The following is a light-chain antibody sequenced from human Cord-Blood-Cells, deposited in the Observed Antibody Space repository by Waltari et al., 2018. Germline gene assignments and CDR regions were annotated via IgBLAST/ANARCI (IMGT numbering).Light chain of an antibody. Sequence: YELTQPPSVSVSPGQTASITCSGDKLGDKYACWYQQKPGHSPVLVIYQDSKRPSGIPERFSGSNSGNTATLTISGTQAMDEADYYCQAWDSSTYVFGTGTKVTVL. CDR3: QAWDSSTYV. J-gene: IGLJ1*01. CDR1: KLGDKY. CDR2: QDS. V-gene: IGLV3-1*01.